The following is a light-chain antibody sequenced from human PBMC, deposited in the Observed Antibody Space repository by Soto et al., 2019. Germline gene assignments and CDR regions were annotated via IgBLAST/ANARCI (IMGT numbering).Light chain of an antibody. J-gene: IGKJ5*01. V-gene: IGKV3D-20*02. CDR3: QQRSNWPIT. CDR1: QSVSSGS. CDR2: DAS. Sequence: EIVLTQSPGTLSLSPGERATLSCRASQSVSSGSLAWYQQNPGQAPRLLIYDASNRATGIPARFSGSGSGTDFTLTISSLEPEDFAVYYCQQRSNWPITFGQGTRLEI.